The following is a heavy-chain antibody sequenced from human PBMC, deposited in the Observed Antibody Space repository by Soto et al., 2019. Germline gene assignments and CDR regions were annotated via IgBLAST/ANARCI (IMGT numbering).Heavy chain of an antibody. V-gene: IGHV3-7*05. CDR3: AKDDNYCAGGICYDVFDI. CDR1: GFTFSNYW. Sequence: EVQLVESGGGLVQSGGSLRLSCVASGFTFSNYWMTWVRQAPGKGLEWVANIKRDGSETYLVDSVRGRFTISRDNAKNSLYMQMNSLRGEDRAVYYCAKDDNYCAGGICYDVFDIWGQGKMVTVSS. D-gene: IGHD2-8*02. J-gene: IGHJ3*02. CDR2: IKRDGSET.